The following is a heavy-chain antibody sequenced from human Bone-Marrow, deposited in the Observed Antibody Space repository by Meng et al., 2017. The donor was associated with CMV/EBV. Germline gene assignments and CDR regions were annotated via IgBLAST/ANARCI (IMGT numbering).Heavy chain of an antibody. CDR3: AKPPYCSSTSCGNWFDP. D-gene: IGHD2-2*01. J-gene: IGHJ5*02. CDR1: GFTFSSYA. CDR2: ISGSGGST. V-gene: IGHV3-23*01. Sequence: GESLKISCAASGFTFSSYAMSWVRQAPGKGLEWVSAISGSGGSTYYADSVKGRFTISRDNSKNTLYLQMNSLRAEDTAVYYCAKPPYCSSTSCGNWFDPWGQGTLVTVSS.